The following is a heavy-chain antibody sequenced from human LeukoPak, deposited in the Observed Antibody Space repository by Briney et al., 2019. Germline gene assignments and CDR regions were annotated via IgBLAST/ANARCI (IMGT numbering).Heavy chain of an antibody. V-gene: IGHV3-30*01. D-gene: IGHD5-24*01. J-gene: IGHJ4*02. CDR3: ARVTATMDSAFDY. CDR1: GFTFSSYA. CDR2: ISYDGSNK. Sequence: SGGSLRLSRAASGFTFSSYAMHWVRQAPGKGLEGVAVISYDGSNKYYADSVKGRFTISRDDSKNTLYLQMNSLRAEDTAVYYCARVTATMDSAFDYWGQGTLVTVSS.